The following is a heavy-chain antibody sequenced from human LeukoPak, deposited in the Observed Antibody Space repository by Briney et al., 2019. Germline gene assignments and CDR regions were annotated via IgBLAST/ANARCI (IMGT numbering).Heavy chain of an antibody. CDR1: GASFSSTNW. D-gene: IGHD3-16*01. J-gene: IGHJ4*02. V-gene: IGHV4-4*02. CDR3: AIAIYDYVCAGG. CDR2: IHDSGTT. Sequence: SGTLSLTCAVSGASFSSTNWWTWVRQPAGKGLEWIGEIHDSGTTNYNPSLKSRVTISVDKSKRQFSLKLSSVTAADTAVYYCAIAIYDYVCAGGWGPGTLVTVSS.